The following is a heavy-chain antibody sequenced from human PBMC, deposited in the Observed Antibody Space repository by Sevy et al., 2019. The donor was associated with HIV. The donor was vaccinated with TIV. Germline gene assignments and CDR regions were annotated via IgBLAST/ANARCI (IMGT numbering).Heavy chain of an antibody. CDR3: ARARVQPSHWYFDL. Sequence: GGSLRLSCAGAGFTFSNSNMNWVRQAPGKGLQWVSSITSESGYIYYADSVKGRFIISRDNAKNSVYLQMNSLRADDTAVYYCARARVQPSHWYFDLWGRGTLVTVSS. CDR1: GFTFSNSN. D-gene: IGHD3-10*01. J-gene: IGHJ2*01. CDR2: ITSESGYI. V-gene: IGHV3-21*01.